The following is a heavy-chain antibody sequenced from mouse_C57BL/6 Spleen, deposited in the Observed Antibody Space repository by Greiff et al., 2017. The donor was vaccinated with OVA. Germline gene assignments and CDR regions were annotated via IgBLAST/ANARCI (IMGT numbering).Heavy chain of an antibody. D-gene: IGHD1-1*01. J-gene: IGHJ4*01. CDR1: GFNIKDDY. CDR2: IDPENGDT. V-gene: IGHV14-4*01. CDR3: TTAVVDNAMDY. Sequence: VQLKESGAELVRPGASVKLSCTASGFNIKDDYMHWVKQRPEQGLEWIGWIDPENGDTEYASKFQGKATITADTSSNTAYLQLSSLTSEDTAVYYCTTAVVDNAMDYWGQGTSVTVSS.